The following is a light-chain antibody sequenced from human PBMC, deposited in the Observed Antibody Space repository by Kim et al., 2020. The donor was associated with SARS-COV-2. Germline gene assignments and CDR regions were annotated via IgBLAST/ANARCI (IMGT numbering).Light chain of an antibody. CDR2: EDD. CDR3: QSYDTDNQGV. J-gene: IGLJ3*02. V-gene: IGLV6-57*03. CDR1: SGSIADNH. Sequence: KTVTISCTRSSGSIADNHVQWYQQRPGSAPANVMFEDDQRPSGVPDRFPGSIDRSSNSASLTISGLRTEDEADYYCQSYDTDNQGVFGGGTKLTVL.